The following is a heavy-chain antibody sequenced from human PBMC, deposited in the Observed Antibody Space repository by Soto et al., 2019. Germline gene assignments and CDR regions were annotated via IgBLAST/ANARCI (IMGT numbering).Heavy chain of an antibody. Sequence: SETLSLTCAVSGYSISSGYYWGWIRQPPGKGLEWIGSLYHSGSTYYNPSLKSRVTISVDTSKNQFSLKLSSVTAADTAVYYCARHPEQVVTDGVNYFDYWGHGTLVTVSS. CDR3: ARHPEQVVTDGVNYFDY. CDR1: GYSISSGYY. CDR2: LYHSGST. D-gene: IGHD2-21*02. V-gene: IGHV4-38-2*01. J-gene: IGHJ4*01.